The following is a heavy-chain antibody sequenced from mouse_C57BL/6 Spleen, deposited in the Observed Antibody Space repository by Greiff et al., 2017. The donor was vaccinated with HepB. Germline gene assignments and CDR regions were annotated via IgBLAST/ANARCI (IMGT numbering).Heavy chain of an antibody. CDR1: GYAFTNYL. V-gene: IGHV1-54*01. CDR3: ARGGLVYYDYGHFDY. Sequence: QVHVKQSGAELVRPGTSVKVSCKASGYAFTNYLIEWVKQRPGQGLEWIGVINPGSGGTNYNEKFKGKATLTAYKSSSTAYMQLSSLTSEDSAVYFCARGGLVYYDYGHFDYWDQGTTLTVSS. J-gene: IGHJ2*01. D-gene: IGHD2-4*01. CDR2: INPGSGGT.